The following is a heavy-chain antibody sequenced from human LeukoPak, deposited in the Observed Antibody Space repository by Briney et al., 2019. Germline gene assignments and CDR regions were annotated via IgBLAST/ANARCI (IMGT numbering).Heavy chain of an antibody. J-gene: IGHJ4*02. D-gene: IGHD2-2*01. CDR2: IYYSGST. CDR1: GGSISSYY. V-gene: IGHV4-59*01. Sequence: TSETLSLTCTVSGGSISSYYWSWIRQPPGKGLEWIGYIYYSGSTNYNPSLKSRVTISVDTSKNQFSLKLSSVTAADTAVYYCARGSPQLLVSDYWGQGTLVTVSS. CDR3: ARGSPQLLVSDY.